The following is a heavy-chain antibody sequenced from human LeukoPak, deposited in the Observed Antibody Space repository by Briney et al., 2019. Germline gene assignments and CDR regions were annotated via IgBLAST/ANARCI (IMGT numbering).Heavy chain of an antibody. CDR1: EGTFSSYA. Sequence: ASVKVSCKASEGTFSSYAISWVRQAPGQGLEWMGGIIPIFGTANYAQKFQGRVTITADESTSTAYMELSSLRSEDTAVYYCAINGAAMVEEHLTNYFDYWGQGTLVTVSS. J-gene: IGHJ4*02. V-gene: IGHV1-69*13. CDR2: IIPIFGTA. CDR3: AINGAAMVEEHLTNYFDY. D-gene: IGHD5-18*01.